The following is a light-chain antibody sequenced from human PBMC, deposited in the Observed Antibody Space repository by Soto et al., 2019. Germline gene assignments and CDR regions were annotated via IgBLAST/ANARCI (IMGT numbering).Light chain of an antibody. CDR2: KAS. V-gene: IGKV1-5*03. CDR3: QQYNSYLLT. J-gene: IGKJ4*01. CDR1: QSISTW. Sequence: DIQMTQSPSTLSASVGDRVTITCRASQSISTWLAWYQQKPGKAPKLLIYKASSLESGVPSRFSGSGSGTEFTFTISSLHPDDFATYYCQQYNSYLLTFGGGTKVEIK.